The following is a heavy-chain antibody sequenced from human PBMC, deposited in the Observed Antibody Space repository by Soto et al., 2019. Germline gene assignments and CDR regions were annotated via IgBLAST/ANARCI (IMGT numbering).Heavy chain of an antibody. CDR3: ARQEYGDYVFLDY. D-gene: IGHD4-17*01. CDR2: IYYTGST. V-gene: IGHV4-31*02. CDR1: CVSISNDGYY. J-gene: IGHJ4*02. Sequence: SETVSLTCTVSCVSISNDGYYWTWIRQYPGKGLEWVGNIYYTGSTRYNPSITSRVMLSVDTSKNKFSLKLSSVTAADTAVYYCARQEYGDYVFLDYWGQGTLVP.